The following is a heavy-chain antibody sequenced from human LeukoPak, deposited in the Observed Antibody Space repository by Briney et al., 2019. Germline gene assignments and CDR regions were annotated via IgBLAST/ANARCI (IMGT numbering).Heavy chain of an antibody. CDR3: ARTGIAARPTVWFDP. J-gene: IGHJ5*02. CDR2: INWKSDKI. V-gene: IGHV3-9*01. D-gene: IGHD6-6*01. CDR1: GYSFDEYA. Sequence: GRSLRLSCAGSGYSFDEYAMHWVRQAPGKGLEWVSGINWKSDKIGYADSVKGRFTISRDNAKNTLYLQMNSLRAEDTAVYYCARTGIAARPTVWFDPWGRGTLVTVSS.